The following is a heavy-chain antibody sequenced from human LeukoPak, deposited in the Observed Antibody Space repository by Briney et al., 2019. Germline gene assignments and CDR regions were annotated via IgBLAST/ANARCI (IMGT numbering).Heavy chain of an antibody. CDR2: INAGNGNT. CDR3: SARGDGQQLVPAY. Sequence: GASVKVSCKASGYTFTSYAMHWVRQAPGQRVEWMGWINAGNGNTKYSQKFQGRVTITRDTSASTAYMELSSLRSEDTAVYYCSARGDGQQLVPAYWGGGTLVTVAS. V-gene: IGHV1-3*01. D-gene: IGHD6-13*01. J-gene: IGHJ4*02. CDR1: GYTFTSYA.